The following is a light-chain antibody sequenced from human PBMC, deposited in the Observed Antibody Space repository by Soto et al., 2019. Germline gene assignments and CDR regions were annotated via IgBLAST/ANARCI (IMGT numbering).Light chain of an antibody. J-gene: IGKJ1*01. V-gene: IGKV1-5*01. CDR1: QAVSTW. Sequence: DIQMTQSPSSVSASVGDTVTITCRASQAVSTWLAWYQQKPGKAPKLLIYDASSLESGVPSRFSGGGSGTEFTLTISSLQPDDFATYYCQQYSSYWTFGQGTKVDI. CDR3: QQYSSYWT. CDR2: DAS.